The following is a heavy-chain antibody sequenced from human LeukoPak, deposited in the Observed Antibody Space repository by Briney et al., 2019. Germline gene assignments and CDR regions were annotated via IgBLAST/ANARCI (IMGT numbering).Heavy chain of an antibody. CDR2: IYYSGST. D-gene: IGHD3-3*01. V-gene: IGHV4-39*01. Sequence: SETLSLTCTVSGGSISSSGYYWGWIRQPPGKGLEWIGSIYYSGSTYYNPSLKSRVTISVDTSKNQFSLKLSSVTAADTAVYYCARVLVRLGYFDYWGQGTLVTVSS. CDR1: GGSISSSGYY. J-gene: IGHJ4*02. CDR3: ARVLVRLGYFDY.